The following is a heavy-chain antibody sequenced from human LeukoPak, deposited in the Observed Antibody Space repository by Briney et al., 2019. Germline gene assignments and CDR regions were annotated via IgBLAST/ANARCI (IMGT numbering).Heavy chain of an antibody. CDR3: AKDHKQWLARGAFDI. CDR2: ISGSGGST. V-gene: IGHV3-23*01. D-gene: IGHD6-19*01. CDR1: GLTFSSYA. Sequence: TGGSLRLSCAASGLTFSSYATSWVRQAPGKGLEWVSAISGSGGSTYYADSVKGRFTISRDNSKNTLYLQMNSLRAEDTAVYYCAKDHKQWLARGAFDIWGQGTTVTVSS. J-gene: IGHJ3*02.